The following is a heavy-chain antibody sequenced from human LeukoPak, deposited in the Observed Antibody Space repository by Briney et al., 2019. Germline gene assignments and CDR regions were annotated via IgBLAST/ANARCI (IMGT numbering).Heavy chain of an antibody. V-gene: IGHV3-23*01. CDR3: AKAMSTDHYDSRGFYRVDFDS. CDR2: LTNSGGSGVVT. D-gene: IGHD3-22*01. Sequence: TGGSLRLSCAASGFTFSTYAMSWVRQAPGKRLEWVSALTNSGGSGVVTYYADSVKGRFIISRDNSKSTLYLQLSSLRDEDTAVYYCAKAMSTDHYDSRGFYRVDFDSWGQGTLVTVSS. CDR1: GFTFSTYA. J-gene: IGHJ4*02.